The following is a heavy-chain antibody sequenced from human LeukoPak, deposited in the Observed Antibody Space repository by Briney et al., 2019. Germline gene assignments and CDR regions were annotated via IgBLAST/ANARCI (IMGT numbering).Heavy chain of an antibody. D-gene: IGHD6-19*01. CDR1: GGSISNYH. Sequence: SETLSLTCTVSGGSISNYHWSWIRQSPGKGLEWIGNVFYSGSAKYNPSLKSRVIISIDTSKNQFSLNLRSVTAADTAIYYCARERIAVAGSGHGLDVWGQGTTATVFS. CDR2: VFYSGSA. J-gene: IGHJ6*02. CDR3: ARERIAVAGSGHGLDV. V-gene: IGHV4-59*01.